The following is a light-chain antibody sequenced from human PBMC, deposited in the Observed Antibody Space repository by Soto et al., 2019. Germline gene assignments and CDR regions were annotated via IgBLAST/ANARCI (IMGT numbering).Light chain of an antibody. Sequence: QSALTQPASVSGSPGQSITISCTGTSSDVGGYNYVSWYQQHPGKAPKLMIYDVSNRPSGVSNRFSGSKSGNTAPLTISGLQAEDEADYYCSSYSSRNTHVFGTGTKLTVL. V-gene: IGLV2-14*03. CDR1: SSDVGGYNY. CDR3: SSYSSRNTHV. J-gene: IGLJ1*01. CDR2: DVS.